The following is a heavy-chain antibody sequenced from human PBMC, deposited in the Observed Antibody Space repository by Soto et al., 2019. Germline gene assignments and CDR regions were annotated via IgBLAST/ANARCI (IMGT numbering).Heavy chain of an antibody. CDR2: ISGSGGII. V-gene: IGHV3-11*01. CDR1: GFTFGGFY. Sequence: QVQLVESGGGSVKPGGSLRLSCAASGFTFGGFYMGWIRQAPGRGLEWVSFISGSGGIIYLADSVTGRFAISRDNTKNSLYLHMNSLRAEDTAVYYCGRDTYYDGSGYHSGGVDFWGQGTLVTVSS. CDR3: GRDTYYDGSGYHSGGVDF. D-gene: IGHD3-22*01. J-gene: IGHJ4*02.